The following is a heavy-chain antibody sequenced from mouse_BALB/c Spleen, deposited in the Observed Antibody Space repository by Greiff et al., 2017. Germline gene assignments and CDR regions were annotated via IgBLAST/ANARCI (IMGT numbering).Heavy chain of an antibody. CDR2: ISSGGSYT. V-gene: IGHV5-9-4*01. CDR3: ARRSQSIYYDY. D-gene: IGHD2-3*01. Sequence: EVQRVESGGGLVKPGGSLKLSCAASGFTFSSYAMSWVRQSPEKRLEWVAEISSGGSYTYYPDTVTGRFTISRDNAKNTLYLEMSSLRSEDTAMYYCARRSQSIYYDYWGQGTTLTVSS. CDR1: GFTFSSYA. J-gene: IGHJ2*01.